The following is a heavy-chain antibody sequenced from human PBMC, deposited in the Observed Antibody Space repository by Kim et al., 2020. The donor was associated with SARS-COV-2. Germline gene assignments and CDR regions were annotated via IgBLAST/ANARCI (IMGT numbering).Heavy chain of an antibody. J-gene: IGHJ4*02. V-gene: IGHV3-30*01. Sequence: YYADSVKGRFTISRDNSKNTLYLQMNSLRAEDTAVYYCARDPLGRYYFDYWGQGTLVTVSS. CDR3: ARDPLGRYYFDY.